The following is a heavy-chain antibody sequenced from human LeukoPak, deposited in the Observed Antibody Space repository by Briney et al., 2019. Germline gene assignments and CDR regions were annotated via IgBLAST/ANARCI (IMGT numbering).Heavy chain of an antibody. J-gene: IGHJ3*02. CDR1: GFTFSNAW. D-gene: IGHD2-8*01. Sequence: GGSLRLSCAASGFTFSNAWMSWVRQAPGKGLEWVGRINSKTDGGTTDYAAPVKGRFTISRDDSKNTLYLQMNSLKTEDTAVYYCTTRYCTNGVCPAHDAFDIWGQGTMVTVSS. CDR2: INSKTDGGTT. V-gene: IGHV3-15*01. CDR3: TTRYCTNGVCPAHDAFDI.